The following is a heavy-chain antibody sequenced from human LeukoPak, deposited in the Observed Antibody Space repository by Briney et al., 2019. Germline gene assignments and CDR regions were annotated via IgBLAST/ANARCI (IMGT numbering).Heavy chain of an antibody. D-gene: IGHD6-13*01. CDR1: GFTFSSYW. CDR3: AREGIAAAVDFDY. V-gene: IGHV3-7*03. J-gene: IGHJ4*02. CDR2: IKQDGSEK. Sequence: GGLRLSCAASGFTFSSYWMSWVRQAPGKGLEWVANIKQDGSEKYYVDSVKGRFTISRDNAKNSLYLQMNSLRAEDTAVYYCAREGIAAAVDFDYWGQGNLVTVSS.